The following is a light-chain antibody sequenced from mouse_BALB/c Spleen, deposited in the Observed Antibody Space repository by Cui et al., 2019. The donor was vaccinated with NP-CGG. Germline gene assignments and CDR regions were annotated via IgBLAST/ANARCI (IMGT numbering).Light chain of an antibody. CDR3: ALWYSNHWV. J-gene: IGLJ1*01. CDR1: TGAVTTSNY. CDR2: GTH. V-gene: IGLV1*01. Sequence: QAVFTQESAPTTSPGETVTLTCRSSTGAVTTSNYANWVQEKPDHLFTGLIGGTHNRAPGVPARFSGSLIGDKAALTITGAQTEDEAIYFCALWYSNHWVFGGGTKLTVL.